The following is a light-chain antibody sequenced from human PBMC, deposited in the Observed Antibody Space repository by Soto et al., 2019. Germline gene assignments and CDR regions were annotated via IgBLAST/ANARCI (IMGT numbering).Light chain of an antibody. CDR2: SNN. Sequence: QSVLTQPPSASGAPGQRGTLSCSGSSSNIGSNTVNWYQQLPGTAPKLLIYSNNQRPSGVPDRFSGSKSGTSASLAISGLQSEDEADYYCAAWDDSLNGYVLGTGTKVTVL. V-gene: IGLV1-44*01. J-gene: IGLJ1*01. CDR1: SSNIGSNT. CDR3: AAWDDSLNGYV.